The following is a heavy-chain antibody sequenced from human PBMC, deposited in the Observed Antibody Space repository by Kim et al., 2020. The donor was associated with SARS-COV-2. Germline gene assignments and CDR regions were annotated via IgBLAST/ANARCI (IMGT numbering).Heavy chain of an antibody. CDR3: ARGGNYYDPHFDY. D-gene: IGHD3-22*01. Sequence: NPSLKSRVTRSVDTSKNQFSLKLSSVTAADTAVYYCARGGNYYDPHFDYWGQGTLVTVSS. V-gene: IGHV4-59*09. J-gene: IGHJ4*02.